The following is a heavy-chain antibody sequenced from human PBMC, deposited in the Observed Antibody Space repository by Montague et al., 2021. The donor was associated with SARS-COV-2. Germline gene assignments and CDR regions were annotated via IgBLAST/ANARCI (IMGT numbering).Heavy chain of an antibody. Sequence: SETLSLTCTVSGGSISSSSYYWGWIRQPPGKGLEWIGSIYYSGSTYYNPSLKSRVTISVDTSKNQFSLKLSSVAAADTAVYYCASPTYYYDSSGSDAFDIWGQGTMVTLSS. V-gene: IGHV4-39*01. CDR2: IYYSGST. CDR1: GGSISSSSYY. J-gene: IGHJ3*02. D-gene: IGHD3-22*01. CDR3: ASPTYYYDSSGSDAFDI.